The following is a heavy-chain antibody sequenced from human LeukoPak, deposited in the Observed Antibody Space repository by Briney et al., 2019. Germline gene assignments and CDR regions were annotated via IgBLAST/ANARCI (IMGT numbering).Heavy chain of an antibody. CDR2: LSGSGGST. J-gene: IGHJ4*02. CDR3: AKDSCSGNSCFWDY. CDR1: GFTFSTYA. Sequence: PGGSLRLSCAASGFTFSTYAMNWVRQAPGKGLEWVSALSGSGGSTYYADSVKGRFTISRDNSENTLYLQMKSLRAEDTAVYYCAKDSCSGNSCFWDYWGQGTLVTVSS. D-gene: IGHD2-2*01. V-gene: IGHV3-23*01.